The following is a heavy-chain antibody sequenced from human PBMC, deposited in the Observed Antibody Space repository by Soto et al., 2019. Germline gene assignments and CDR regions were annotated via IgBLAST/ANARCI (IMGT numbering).Heavy chain of an antibody. J-gene: IGHJ2*01. D-gene: IGHD3-22*01. Sequence: PSETLSLTCTVSGGSISSYYWSWIRQPAGKGLEWIGRIYTSGSTNYNPSLKSRVTMSVDTSKNQFSLKLSSVTAADTAVYYCARDPYYYDSSGYPGSRYFDLWGRGTLGTVSS. CDR1: GGSISSYY. V-gene: IGHV4-4*07. CDR3: ARDPYYYDSSGYPGSRYFDL. CDR2: IYTSGST.